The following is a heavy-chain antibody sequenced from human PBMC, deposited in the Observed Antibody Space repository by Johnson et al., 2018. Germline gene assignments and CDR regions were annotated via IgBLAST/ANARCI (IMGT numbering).Heavy chain of an antibody. V-gene: IGHV4-39*01. CDR3: ASRGYYKYFHT. J-gene: IGHJ1*01. Sequence: QVQLQESGPGLVKPSETLSLICTVSGGPILTSSYYWGWIRQPPGKGLEWIANIFYNGNTYYNPSLRSRLIMSLDTSKNQFSLKLTSVTAADTAIYYWASRGYYKYFHTWGQGTPVTVSS. CDR2: IFYNGNT. CDR1: GGPILTSSYY. D-gene: IGHD3-3*01.